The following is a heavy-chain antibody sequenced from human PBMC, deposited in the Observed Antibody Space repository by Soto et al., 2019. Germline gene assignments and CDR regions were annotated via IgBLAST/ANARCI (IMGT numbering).Heavy chain of an antibody. CDR1: GYSIRSGYY. Sequence: PSETLSLTCTVSGYSIRSGYYWGWIRQSPGKGLEWIGSIYHSGNTYYNPSLKSRASISLDTSMTQFSLKVNSVTAADTAMYYCARGADIEATTGDALDIWGQGTMVTVSS. CDR3: ARGADIEATTGDALDI. J-gene: IGHJ3*02. V-gene: IGHV4-38-2*02. CDR2: IYHSGNT. D-gene: IGHD5-12*01.